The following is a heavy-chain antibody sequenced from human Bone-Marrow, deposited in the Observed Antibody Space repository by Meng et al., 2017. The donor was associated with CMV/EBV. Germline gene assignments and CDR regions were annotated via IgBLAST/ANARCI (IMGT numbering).Heavy chain of an antibody. CDR2: IYSGGST. Sequence: GESLKISCVASGFAVSSNYISWVRQAPGKGLEWVSVIYSGGSTYYADSVKGRFTISRDNSKSTLFLQMNSMRAEDTAVYYCARDGSNRGPGFDIWGQGTMVTVSS. CDR1: GFAVSSNY. D-gene: IGHD7-27*01. CDR3: ARDGSNRGPGFDI. J-gene: IGHJ3*02. V-gene: IGHV3-53*01.